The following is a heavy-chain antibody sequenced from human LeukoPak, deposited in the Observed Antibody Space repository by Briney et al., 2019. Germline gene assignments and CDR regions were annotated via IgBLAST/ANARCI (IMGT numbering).Heavy chain of an antibody. CDR1: GGSISSYY. CDR3: AXXXXXXXXXXXXXXXXXXDX. CDR2: IYTSGST. Sequence: PSETLSLTCTVSGGSISSYYWSWIRQPAGKGLEWIGRIYTSGSTNYNPSLKSRVTISVDKSKNQFSLKLSSVTAADTAVYYCAXXXXXXXXXXXXXXXXXXDXXXXXXTVXVSS. J-gene: IGHJ6*03. V-gene: IGHV4-4*07.